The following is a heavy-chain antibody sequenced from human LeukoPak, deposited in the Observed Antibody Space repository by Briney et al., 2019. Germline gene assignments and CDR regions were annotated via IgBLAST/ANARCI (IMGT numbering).Heavy chain of an antibody. V-gene: IGHV3-66*02. D-gene: IGHD1-1*01. CDR1: GFTVSSNY. CDR3: ARETNYYYYYMDV. CDR2: IYSGGST. J-gene: IGHJ6*03. Sequence: RGSLRLSCAASGFTVSSNYMSWVRQAPGKGLEWVSVIYSGGSTYYADSVKGRFTISRDNSKNTLYLQMNSLRAEDTAVYYCARETNYYYYYMDVWGKGTTVTVSS.